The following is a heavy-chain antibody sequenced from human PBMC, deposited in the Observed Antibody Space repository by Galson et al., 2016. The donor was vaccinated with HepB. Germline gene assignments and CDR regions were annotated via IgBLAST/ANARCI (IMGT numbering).Heavy chain of an antibody. Sequence: KVSCTASGYSFTSYTMHWVRQAPGQRLEWMGWINAANGNTRYSQKLQARVTITRDTSASTAYLELSSLISDDTAVYYCASAVHYYLTSGFSDAFVLWGQGTMVCVSS. V-gene: IGHV1-3*01. D-gene: IGHD3-22*01. CDR2: INAANGNT. J-gene: IGHJ3*01. CDR1: GYSFTSYT. CDR3: ASAVHYYLTSGFSDAFVL.